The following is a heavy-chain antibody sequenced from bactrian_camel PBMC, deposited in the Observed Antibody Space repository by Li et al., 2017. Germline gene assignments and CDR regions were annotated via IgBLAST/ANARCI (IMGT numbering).Heavy chain of an antibody. J-gene: IGHJ4*01. CDR3: AADRSWRCRYGFTY. CDR1: GVGESRRT. D-gene: IGHD1*01. CDR2: IANGVT. V-gene: IGHV3S53*01. Sequence: HVQLVESGGGSVQVGGSLKLSCIGSGVGESRRTLGWYRLYPGKAREVIATIANGVTNYHRSVKGRFTISKDNNILYLQMNGLKPEDTAMYYCAADRSWRCRYGFTYWGQGTQVTVS.